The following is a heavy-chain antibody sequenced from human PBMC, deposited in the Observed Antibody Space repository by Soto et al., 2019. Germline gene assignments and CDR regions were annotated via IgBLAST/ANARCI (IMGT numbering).Heavy chain of an antibody. V-gene: IGHV4-39*01. CDR2: IYYSGST. J-gene: IGHJ4*02. Sequence: SETLSLTCIVSGGSISSSSYYWGWIRQPPGKGLEWIGSIYYSGSTYHNPSLKSRVTISVDTSKNQFSLKLNSVTAADTAVYYCARGRIHSGNYPMWDYWGQGTLVTVSS. CDR3: ARGRIHSGNYPMWDY. D-gene: IGHD1-26*01. CDR1: GGSISSSSYY.